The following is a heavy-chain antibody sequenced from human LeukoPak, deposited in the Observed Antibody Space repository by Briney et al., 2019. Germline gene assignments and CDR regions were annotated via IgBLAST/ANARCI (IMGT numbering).Heavy chain of an antibody. CDR1: GYRFNSYW. Sequence: GESLKISCKTSGYRFNSYWIAWVRQTPGKGLEWMGIIFPGDSETRYSPSFQGQVTISADKSISTAYLQWSSLKASDTAMYYCASGYGSGTGGFDYWGQGTLVTVSS. V-gene: IGHV5-51*01. CDR2: IFPGDSET. J-gene: IGHJ4*02. CDR3: ASGYGSGTGGFDY. D-gene: IGHD3-10*01.